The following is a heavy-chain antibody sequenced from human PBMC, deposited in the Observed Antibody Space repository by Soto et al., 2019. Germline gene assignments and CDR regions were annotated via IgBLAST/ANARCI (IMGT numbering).Heavy chain of an antibody. CDR2: IYYSGST. J-gene: IGHJ6*03. Sequence: SETLSLTCTVSGGSISSSSYYWGWIRQPPGKGLEWIGSIYYSGSTYYNPSLKRRVTISVDTSKNQFSLKLSSVTAADTAVYYCARQASDIVVVPAAMPVYMDVWGKGTTVTVSS. V-gene: IGHV4-39*01. D-gene: IGHD2-2*01. CDR3: ARQASDIVVVPAAMPVYMDV. CDR1: GGSISSSSYY.